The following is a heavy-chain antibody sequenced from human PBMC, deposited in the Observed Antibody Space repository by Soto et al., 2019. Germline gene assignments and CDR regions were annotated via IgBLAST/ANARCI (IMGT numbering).Heavy chain of an antibody. V-gene: IGHV1-58*01. CDR3: AAGPVGGIDIVVVYREGVDV. CDR2: IVVGSGNT. D-gene: IGHD3-22*01. CDR1: GFTFTSSA. Sequence: ASVKVSCKASGFTFTSSAVQWVRQARGQRLEWIGWIVVGSGNTNYAQKFQERVTITRDMSTSTAYMELSSLRSEDTAVYYCAAGPVGGIDIVVVYREGVDVWGQGTTVTVSS. J-gene: IGHJ6*02.